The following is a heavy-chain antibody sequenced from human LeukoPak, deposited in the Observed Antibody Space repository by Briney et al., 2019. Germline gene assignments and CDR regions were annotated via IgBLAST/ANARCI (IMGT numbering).Heavy chain of an antibody. CDR1: GFTFSNAW. Sequence: PGGSLRLSCATSGFTFSNAWMNWVRQAPGKGLEWVGRIRSNSDGGTIDYAAPVKGRFTLSRDDSKTTLYLQMNSLQTEDTAVYYCATDFYGSTWGQGTLVTVSS. CDR3: ATDFYGST. CDR2: IRSNSDGGTI. V-gene: IGHV3-15*07. D-gene: IGHD3-22*01. J-gene: IGHJ5*02.